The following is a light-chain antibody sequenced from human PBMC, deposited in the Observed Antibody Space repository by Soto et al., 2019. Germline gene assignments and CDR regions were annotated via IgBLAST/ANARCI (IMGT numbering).Light chain of an antibody. CDR2: EVN. Sequence: QSALTQPPSASGSPGQSVTISCTGTSSDIGGYNSVSSYQQHPGKAPRLMIYEVNKRPSGVPDRFSGSKSGYTASLTVSGLQTEDEAFYYCSSSAGIYHYLVFGGGTKLTVL. V-gene: IGLV2-8*01. CDR3: SSSAGIYHYLV. CDR1: SSDIGGYNS. J-gene: IGLJ3*02.